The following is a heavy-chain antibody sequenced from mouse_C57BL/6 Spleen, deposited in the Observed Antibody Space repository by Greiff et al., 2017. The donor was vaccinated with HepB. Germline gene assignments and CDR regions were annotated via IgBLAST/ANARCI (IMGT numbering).Heavy chain of an antibody. D-gene: IGHD1-1*01. CDR2: IYPGSGNT. CDR3: ARGGSSWGYFDV. V-gene: IGHV1-76*01. CDR1: GYTFTDYY. Sequence: QVQLKQSGAELVRPGASVKLSCKASGYTFTDYYINWVKQRPGQGLEWIARIYPGSGNTYYNEKFKGKATLTAEKSSSTAYMQLSSLTSEDSAVYFCARGGSSWGYFDVWGTGTTVTVSS. J-gene: IGHJ1*03.